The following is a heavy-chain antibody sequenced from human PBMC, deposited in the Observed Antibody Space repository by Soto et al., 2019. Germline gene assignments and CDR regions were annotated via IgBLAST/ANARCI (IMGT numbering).Heavy chain of an antibody. V-gene: IGHV3-48*03. CDR2: ISGGGGSTI. D-gene: IGHD3-22*01. J-gene: IGHJ6*02. Sequence: PGGSLGLSCACSGFTVSSYEMKLFRHAPGKGLDWISYISGGGGSTIYYADSVKGRFTISRDNAKKSLYLQMNSLSAEDTAVYYCARARGYYDSSGYHVWGQGTTVTSP. CDR3: ARARGYYDSSGYHV. CDR1: GFTVSSYE.